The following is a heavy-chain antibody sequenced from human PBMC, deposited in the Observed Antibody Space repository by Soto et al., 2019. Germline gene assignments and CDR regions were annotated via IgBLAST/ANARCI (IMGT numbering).Heavy chain of an antibody. V-gene: IGHV1-69*13. J-gene: IGHJ4*02. D-gene: IGHD3-22*01. CDR3: ARTDRYYYDSSVYSYGAFDY. CDR2: IIPIFGTA. CDR1: GGTFSSYA. Sequence: GASVKVSCEDSGGTFSSYAISWVRQAPGQGLEGVGGIIPIFGTANYAQKFQGRVTITADESTSTAYMELSSLRSEDTAVYYCARTDRYYYDSSVYSYGAFDYWGQGTLVTVSS.